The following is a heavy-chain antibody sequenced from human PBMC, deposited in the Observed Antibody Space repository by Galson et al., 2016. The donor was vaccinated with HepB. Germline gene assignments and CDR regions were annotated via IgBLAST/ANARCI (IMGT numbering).Heavy chain of an antibody. CDR2: IYHSGRT. CDR3: ARDEELHCFGGGCYWGFDP. CDR1: GASVSSNNYY. Sequence: TLSLTCTVSGASVSSNNYYWNWIRQPPGKGLEWVGYIYHSGRTKYNTSLKSRVTISVDVSQNQFSLKLNSVTTADTAVYYCARDEELHCFGGGCYWGFDPWGQGTLVTVSS. D-gene: IGHD2-15*01. J-gene: IGHJ5*02. V-gene: IGHV4-61*01.